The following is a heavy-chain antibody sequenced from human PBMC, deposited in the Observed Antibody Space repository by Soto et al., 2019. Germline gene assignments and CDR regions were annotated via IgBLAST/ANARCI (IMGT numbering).Heavy chain of an antibody. CDR1: GYTFTSYG. D-gene: IGHD6-6*01. J-gene: IGHJ6*02. CDR2: ISAYNGNT. V-gene: IGHV1-18*04. Sequence: VASVKVSCKASGYTFTSYGISWVRQAPGQGLEWMGWISAYNGNTNYAQKLQGRVTMTTDTSTSTAYMELRSLRSDDTAVYYCARSLGSSRIITPRYGMDVWGQGTTVTVSS. CDR3: ARSLGSSRIITPRYGMDV.